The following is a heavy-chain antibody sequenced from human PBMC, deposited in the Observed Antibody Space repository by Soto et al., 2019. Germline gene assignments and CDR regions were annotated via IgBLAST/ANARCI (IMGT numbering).Heavy chain of an antibody. CDR2: SGGGGGTT. CDR1: GFTFSNYA. V-gene: IGHV3-23*01. J-gene: IGHJ6*02. Sequence: EVQLWESGGGLVQPGGSLRLSCAASGFTFSNYALTWVRQSPGKGLEWVSTSGGGGGTTYYADSVKGRFTISRGNSKNTLSLLMSSLRVEDTATYYCARGGTGKTCPCLDVWGQGTTVSVSS. D-gene: IGHD1-26*01. CDR3: ARGGTGKTCPCLDV.